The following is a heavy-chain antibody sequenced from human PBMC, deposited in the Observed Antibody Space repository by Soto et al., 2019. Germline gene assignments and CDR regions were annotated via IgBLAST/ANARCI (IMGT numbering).Heavy chain of an antibody. V-gene: IGHV4-34*01. J-gene: IGHJ5*02. CDR2: INHSGST. CDR3: ARRIAAARQINWFDP. D-gene: IGHD6-13*01. Sequence: PSETLSLTCAVYGGSFIGYYCSLIRHPPGKWLEWIGEINHSGSTNYTPSLKSRVTISVDTSKNQFSLKLSSVTAADTAVYYCARRIAAARQINWFDPWGQGTLVTVSS. CDR1: GGSFIGYY.